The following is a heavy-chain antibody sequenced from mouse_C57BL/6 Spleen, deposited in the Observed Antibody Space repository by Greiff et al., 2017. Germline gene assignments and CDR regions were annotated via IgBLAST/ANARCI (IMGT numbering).Heavy chain of an antibody. CDR2: INPGSGGT. J-gene: IGHJ4*01. CDR1: GYAFTNYL. CDR3: ARSKGGAMDY. V-gene: IGHV1-54*01. Sequence: VQLQQSGAELVRPGTSVKVSCKASGYAFTNYLIEWVKQRPGQGLEWIGVINPGSGGTNYNEKFKGKATLTADKSSSTAYMQLSSLTSEDSAVYFCARSKGGAMDYWGQGTSVTVSS.